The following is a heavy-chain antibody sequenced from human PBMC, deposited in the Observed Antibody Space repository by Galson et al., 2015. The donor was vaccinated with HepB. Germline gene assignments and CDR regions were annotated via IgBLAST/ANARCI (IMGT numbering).Heavy chain of an antibody. CDR1: GFTFSSYW. CDR3: AREIVRYFDWLLMGYFDL. CDR2: IKQDGSEK. V-gene: IGHV3-7*03. D-gene: IGHD3-9*01. Sequence: SLRLSCAASGFTFSSYWMSWVRQAPGKGLEWVANIKQDGSEKYYVDSVKGRFTISRDNAKNSLYLQMNSLRAEDTAVYYCAREIVRYFDWLLMGYFDLWGRGTLVTVSS. J-gene: IGHJ2*01.